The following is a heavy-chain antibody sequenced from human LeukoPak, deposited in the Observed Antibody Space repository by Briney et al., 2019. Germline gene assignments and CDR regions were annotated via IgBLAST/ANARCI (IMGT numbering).Heavy chain of an antibody. Sequence: GGSLRLSCAASGFTFSSYAMHWVRQAPGKGLEWVAVISYDGSNKYYADSVKGRFTISRDNSKNTLYLQMNSLRAEDTAVYYCARVAAGYSVNYFDYWGQGTLVTVSS. CDR3: ARVAAGYSVNYFDY. CDR2: ISYDGSNK. J-gene: IGHJ4*02. V-gene: IGHV3-30-3*01. D-gene: IGHD4-23*01. CDR1: GFTFSSYA.